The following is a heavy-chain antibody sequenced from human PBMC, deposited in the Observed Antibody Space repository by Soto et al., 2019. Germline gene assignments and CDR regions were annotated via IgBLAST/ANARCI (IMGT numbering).Heavy chain of an antibody. CDR2: INHSGST. J-gene: IGHJ4*02. V-gene: IGHV4-34*01. Sequence: QVHLQQWGAGLLKPSETLSLTCAVYGVSFTGYYWSWIRQPPGKGLEWIGEINHSGSTNYNPSVKSRVTISVDTYKKRFSLKLSSVTAADTAVYYCATSYYNFWSGYYLAYFDYWGQGTLVTVSS. D-gene: IGHD3-3*01. CDR1: GVSFTGYY. CDR3: ATSYYNFWSGYYLAYFDY.